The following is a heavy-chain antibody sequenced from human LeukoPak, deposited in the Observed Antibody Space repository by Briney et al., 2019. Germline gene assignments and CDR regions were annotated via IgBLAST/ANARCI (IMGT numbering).Heavy chain of an antibody. Sequence: ASVKVSCKASGCTFTGYYMHWVRQAPGQGLEWMGWINGNSGDTNYAQKFQGRVTMTRDTSISTAYLELSGLRSDDTAVYYCARGAGAIARAFDIWGQGTMVTVSS. CDR2: INGNSGDT. CDR1: GCTFTGYY. CDR3: ARGAGAIARAFDI. D-gene: IGHD1-26*01. V-gene: IGHV1-2*02. J-gene: IGHJ3*02.